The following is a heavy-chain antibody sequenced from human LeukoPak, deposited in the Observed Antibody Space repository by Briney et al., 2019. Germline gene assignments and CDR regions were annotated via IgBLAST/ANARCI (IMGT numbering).Heavy chain of an antibody. J-gene: IGHJ4*02. CDR1: GGSFSGYY. V-gene: IGHV4-34*01. CDR2: INHSGST. CDR3: ARLVVVPAAIPFDY. Sequence: SETLSLTCTVYGGSFSGYYWSWIRQPPGKGLEWIGEINHSGSTNYNPSLKSRVTISVDTSKNQFSLKLSSVTAADTAVYYCARLVVVPAAIPFDYWGQGTLVTVSS. D-gene: IGHD2-2*01.